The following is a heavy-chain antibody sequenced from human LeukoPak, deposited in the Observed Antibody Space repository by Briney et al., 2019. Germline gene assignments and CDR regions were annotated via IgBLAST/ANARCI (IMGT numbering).Heavy chain of an antibody. J-gene: IGHJ4*02. CDR1: GGSFSGYY. CDR3: AIVPDEAHQEMATLYYFDY. D-gene: IGHD5-24*01. Sequence: PSETLSLTCAVYGGSFSGYYWSWIRQPPGKGLEWIGEINHSGSTNYNPSLKSRVTISVDTSKNQFSLKLSSVTAADTAVYYCAIVPDEAHQEMATLYYFDYWGQGTLVTVSS. CDR2: INHSGST. V-gene: IGHV4-34*01.